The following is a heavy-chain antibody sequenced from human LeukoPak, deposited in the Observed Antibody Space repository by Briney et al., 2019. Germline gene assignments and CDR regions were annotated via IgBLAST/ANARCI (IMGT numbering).Heavy chain of an antibody. CDR3: ARAAEPYYYYYYMDV. CDR2: IYTSGNT. D-gene: IGHD1-14*01. CDR1: GGSISSYY. Sequence: SETLSLTCTVSGGSISSYYWSWIRQPAGKGLEWIGRIYTSGNTNYSPSLKSRVTMSVDTSKNQFSLKLSSVTAADTAVYYCARAAEPYYYYYYMDVWGKGTTVTISS. J-gene: IGHJ6*03. V-gene: IGHV4-4*07.